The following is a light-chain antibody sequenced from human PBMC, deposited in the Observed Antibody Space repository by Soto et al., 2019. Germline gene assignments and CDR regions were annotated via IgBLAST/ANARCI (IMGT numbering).Light chain of an antibody. V-gene: IGKV1-39*01. CDR2: AAS. CDR1: QSISSH. CDR3: QQSYSNSIT. Sequence: DIQMTQSPSSLSASIGDRVTITCRASQSISSHLYWFQQKPGQAPKLLIYAASSLQIGVPSRFSGSGSGTDFTLTISSLQPEDFVTYYCQQSYSNSITFGQGTRLEIK. J-gene: IGKJ5*01.